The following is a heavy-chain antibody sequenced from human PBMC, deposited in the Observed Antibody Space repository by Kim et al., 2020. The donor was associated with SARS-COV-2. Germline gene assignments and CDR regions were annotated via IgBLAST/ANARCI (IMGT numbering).Heavy chain of an antibody. Sequence: GGSLRLSCAASGFTFSSYALHWVRLAPGKGLEWVAVISYDGSNKYYADSVKGRFTISRDNSKNTLYLQMNSLRAEDTAVYYCASAWGDGYESAYYYGMDVWGQGTTVTVSS. CDR2: ISYDGSNK. V-gene: IGHV3-30-3*01. CDR1: GFTFSSYA. D-gene: IGHD5-12*01. J-gene: IGHJ6*02. CDR3: ASAWGDGYESAYYYGMDV.